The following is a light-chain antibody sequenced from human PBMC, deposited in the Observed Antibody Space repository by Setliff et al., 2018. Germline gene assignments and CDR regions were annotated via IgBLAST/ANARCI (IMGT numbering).Light chain of an antibody. CDR3: CSFSSTTTFYV. J-gene: IGLJ1*01. CDR2: EVF. Sequence: QSALTQPPSVSGSPGQSVTISCTGTYSDIGGHDRVSWYQQPPGAAPKLIIYEVFHRPSGVPVRFSGSKSGTTASLTISGLQAEDEADYFCCSFSSTTTFYVFGPGTKVTVL. V-gene: IGLV2-18*02. CDR1: YSDIGGHDR.